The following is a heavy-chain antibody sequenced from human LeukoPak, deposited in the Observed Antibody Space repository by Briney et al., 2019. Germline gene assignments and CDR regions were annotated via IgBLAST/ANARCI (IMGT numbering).Heavy chain of an antibody. D-gene: IGHD3-10*01. V-gene: IGHV3-48*02. CDR1: GFTFSSYS. CDR3: ARDKVLLWFGESDV. J-gene: IGHJ6*02. CDR2: ISSSSSTI. Sequence: GGSLRLSCAASGFTFSSYSMNWVRQAPGKGLEWVSYISSSSSTIYYADSVKGRFTISRDNAKNSLYLQMNSLRDEGTAVYYCARDKVLLWFGESDVWGQGTTVTVSS.